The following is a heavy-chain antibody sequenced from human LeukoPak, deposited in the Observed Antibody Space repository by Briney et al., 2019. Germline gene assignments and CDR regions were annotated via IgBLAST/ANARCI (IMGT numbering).Heavy chain of an antibody. J-gene: IGHJ3*02. CDR3: TRHEASSRWGAFDI. D-gene: IGHD4-23*01. Sequence: GESLKISCKGSGYSFSSYWIGWVRHMPGKGLEWLGITYPRDSDTRYSPSFQGQVAISADKSISTTYLQWSSLKASHTAMQYCTRHEASSRWGAFDIWGQRTIVSV. V-gene: IGHV5-51*01. CDR2: TYPRDSDT. CDR1: GYSFSSYW.